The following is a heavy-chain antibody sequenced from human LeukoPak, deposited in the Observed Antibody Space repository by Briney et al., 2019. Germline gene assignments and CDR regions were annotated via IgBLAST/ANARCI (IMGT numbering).Heavy chain of an antibody. CDR2: ISSSSRYT. D-gene: IGHD2-15*01. V-gene: IGHV3-21*01. CDR3: ARDLVAAANFDY. Sequence: GGSLRLSCAASGFTFSIYSMNWVRQAPGKGLEWVSSISSSSRYTYYADSVEGRFTISRDNAKNSLYLQMNSLRAEDTAVYYCARDLVAAANFDYWGQGTLVTVSS. J-gene: IGHJ4*02. CDR1: GFTFSIYS.